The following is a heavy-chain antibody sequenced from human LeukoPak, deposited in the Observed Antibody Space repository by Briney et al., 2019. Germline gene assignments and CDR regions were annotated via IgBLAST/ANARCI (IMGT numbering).Heavy chain of an antibody. V-gene: IGHV1-18*01. J-gene: IGHJ5*02. Sequence: ASVKVSCKASGYTFTSYGISWVRQAPGQGLEWMGWISAYNGNTNYAQKLQGRVTMTTDTSTSAAYMELRSLRSDDTAVYYCARVEYCSSTSCYFVANWFDPWGQGTLVTVSS. D-gene: IGHD2-2*01. CDR1: GYTFTSYG. CDR2: ISAYNGNT. CDR3: ARVEYCSSTSCYFVANWFDP.